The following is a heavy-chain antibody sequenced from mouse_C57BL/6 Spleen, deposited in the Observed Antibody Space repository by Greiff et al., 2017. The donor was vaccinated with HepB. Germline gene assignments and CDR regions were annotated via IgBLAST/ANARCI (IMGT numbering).Heavy chain of an antibody. CDR1: GYTFTSYW. Sequence: QVQLQQPGAELVRPGSSVKLSCKASGYTFTSYWMHWVKQRPIQGLEWIGNIDPSDSETHYNQKFKDKATLTVDKSSSTAYMQLSSLTSEDSAVYYCAIIYYDYSFDYWGKGTTLTVSS. V-gene: IGHV1-52*01. CDR3: AIIYYDYSFDY. CDR2: IDPSDSET. D-gene: IGHD2-4*01. J-gene: IGHJ2*01.